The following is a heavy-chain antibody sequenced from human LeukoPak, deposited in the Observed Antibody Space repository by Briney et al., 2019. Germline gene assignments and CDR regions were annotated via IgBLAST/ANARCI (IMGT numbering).Heavy chain of an antibody. J-gene: IGHJ2*01. D-gene: IGHD2-21*02. CDR1: GGSISSYY. Sequence: PSETLSLTCTVSGGSISSYYWSWIRQPPGKGLEWIGYIYYSGSTNYNPSLKSRVTISVDMSKNQFSLKLSSVTAADTAVYYCARRTVTSVVTDWYLDLWGRGTLVTVSS. CDR2: IYYSGST. V-gene: IGHV4-59*08. CDR3: ARRTVTSVVTDWYLDL.